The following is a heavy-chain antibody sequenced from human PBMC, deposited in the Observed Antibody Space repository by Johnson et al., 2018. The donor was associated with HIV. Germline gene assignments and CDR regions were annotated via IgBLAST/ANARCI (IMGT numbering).Heavy chain of an antibody. J-gene: IGHJ3*02. CDR3: AIACRDGYNCDGFDI. CDR2: IYSGGST. CDR1: GFSVSSNY. Sequence: VQLVESGGGVVQPGRSLRLSSAASGFSVSSNYMSWVRQAPGKGLEWVSVIYSGGSTYYADSVKGRFTISRDNSKNTLYLQMNSLRAEDTAVYYCAIACRDGYNCDGFDIWGQGKMVTVSA. D-gene: IGHD5-24*01. V-gene: IGHV3-66*01.